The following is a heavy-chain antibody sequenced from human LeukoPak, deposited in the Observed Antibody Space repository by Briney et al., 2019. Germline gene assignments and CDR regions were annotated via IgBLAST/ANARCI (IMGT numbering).Heavy chain of an antibody. V-gene: IGHV3-23*01. Sequence: SGGSLRLSCAASGFTFSSHAMSWVRQAPGRGLEWVPSISGSGNRTYHADSVKGRFTISRDNSKNTLFLQMNSLRAEDTAVYYCAKNLYCGGGSCYPSALGMDVWGQGTTVTVSS. CDR2: ISGSGNRT. J-gene: IGHJ6*02. CDR1: GFTFSSHA. CDR3: AKNLYCGGGSCYPSALGMDV. D-gene: IGHD2-15*01.